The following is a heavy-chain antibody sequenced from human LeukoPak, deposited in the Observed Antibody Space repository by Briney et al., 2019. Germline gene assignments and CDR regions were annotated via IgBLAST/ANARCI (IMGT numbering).Heavy chain of an antibody. CDR3: ARDDGGNYPATLEF. D-gene: IGHD4-23*01. J-gene: IGHJ4*02. CDR1: GFTSSVYW. V-gene: IGHV3-7*01. CDR2: IKQDGSEK. Sequence: GGSLRLSCAASGFTSSVYWMSWVRQAPGMGLEWVANIKQDGSEKYYLDSVKGRFTISRDNARNSLYLQMNSLRAEDTAVYYCARDDGGNYPATLEFWGRGTLVTVSS.